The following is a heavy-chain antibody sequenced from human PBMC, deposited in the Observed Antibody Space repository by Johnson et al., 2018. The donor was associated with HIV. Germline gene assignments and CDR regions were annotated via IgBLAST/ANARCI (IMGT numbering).Heavy chain of an antibody. CDR2: LSYDGSNK. CDR3: ARDRSRQRLLTSDAFDI. Sequence: QVQLVESGGGVVQPGGSLRLSCAASGFTFSSYPLHWVRQAPGKGLEWVAVLSYDGSNKFYTDSVKGRFTISRDNSKNTLYLQMNSLRAEDTAVYYCARDRSRQRLLTSDAFDIWGQGTMVTVSS. J-gene: IGHJ3*02. V-gene: IGHV3-30-3*01. D-gene: IGHD6-25*01. CDR1: GFTFSSYP.